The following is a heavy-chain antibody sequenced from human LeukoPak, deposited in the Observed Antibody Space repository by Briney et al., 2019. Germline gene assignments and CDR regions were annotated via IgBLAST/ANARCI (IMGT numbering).Heavy chain of an antibody. CDR3: AKYGNSGWVIDN. D-gene: IGHD6-19*01. V-gene: IGHV4-59*08. CDR2: IYYTGAT. Sequence: SETLSLTCTVSGGSIGNNYWTWIRQPPGKGLEYIGYIYYTGATNYNPSLKSRVTISVDTSESQFSLKLSSVTAADTAVYFCAKYGNSGWVIDNWGQGALVTVSS. J-gene: IGHJ4*02. CDR1: GGSIGNNY.